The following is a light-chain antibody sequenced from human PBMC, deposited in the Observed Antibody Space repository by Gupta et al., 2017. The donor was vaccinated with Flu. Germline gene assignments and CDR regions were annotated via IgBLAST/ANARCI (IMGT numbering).Light chain of an antibody. J-gene: IGKJ4*01. CDR1: QSVSSY. CDR2: EAS. V-gene: IGKV3-11*01. Sequence: LTQSPSTLSSSTGERVTLSCRASQSVSSYLAWYHQKPGQAPRLLTYEASNRATGIPARFSGSGSGTDFTLTISSLEPEDFAVYYCQQRSNWLLTFGGGTKVEIK. CDR3: QQRSNWLLT.